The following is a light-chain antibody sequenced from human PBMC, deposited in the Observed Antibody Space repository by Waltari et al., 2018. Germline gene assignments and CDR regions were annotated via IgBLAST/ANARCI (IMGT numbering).Light chain of an antibody. CDR3: QHRGNWPPSMT. J-gene: IGKJ5*01. CDR1: QTVTGNY. Sequence: EIVLTQSPGSLSLSPGERVTLSCRASQTVTGNYLAWYQQRPGQAPRLVIFGASSRATGIPDRFSGSGSGTDFTLTISNLEPEDFAVYFCQHRGNWPPSMTFGQGTRLE. V-gene: IGKV3D-20*02. CDR2: GAS.